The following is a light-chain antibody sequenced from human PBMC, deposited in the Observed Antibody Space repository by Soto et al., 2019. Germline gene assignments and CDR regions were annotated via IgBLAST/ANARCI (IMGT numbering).Light chain of an antibody. J-gene: IGKJ3*01. CDR3: QQYNNWSVT. V-gene: IGKV3-15*01. CDR2: GAS. CDR1: QSVSSN. Sequence: EIVMTQSPATLSVSPGERATLSCRASQSVSSNLAWYQQKPGQAPRLLIYGASTRATGIPARFSGSGSGTEFTLTISSLQSEDFVVYYCQQYNNWSVTFGPGTKVDIK.